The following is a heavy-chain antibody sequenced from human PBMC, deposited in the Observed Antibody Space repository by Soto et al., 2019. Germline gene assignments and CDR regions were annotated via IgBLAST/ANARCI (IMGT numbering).Heavy chain of an antibody. CDR3: ARKYDFSRGSFYYSGLDV. CDR1: GGSISSGGYY. CDR2: IYRNGNA. Sequence: QMQLQESGPGLVKPSQTLSLTCTVSGGSISSGGYYWSWIRQLPGKGLEWMGYIYRNGNAYYNPSLWSRLTISVDTSKNQYSLKLPSVAAADTTVYYCARKYDFSRGSFYYSGLDVWGHGTTVTVSS. V-gene: IGHV4-31*03. D-gene: IGHD3-3*01. J-gene: IGHJ6*02.